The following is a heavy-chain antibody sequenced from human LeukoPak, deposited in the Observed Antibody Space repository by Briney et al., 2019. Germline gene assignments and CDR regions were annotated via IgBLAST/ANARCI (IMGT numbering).Heavy chain of an antibody. CDR1: GFTVSSNY. CDR2: IYSGGST. J-gene: IGHJ4*02. V-gene: IGHV3-66*01. D-gene: IGHD2-21*01. CDR3: AKDRETFSSYGYFDY. Sequence: GGSLRLSCAASGFTVSSNYMSWVRQAPGKGLEWVSVIYSGGSTYYADSVKGRFTISRDNSKNTLYLQMNSLRAEDTAVYYCAKDRETFSSYGYFDYWGQGTLVPVSS.